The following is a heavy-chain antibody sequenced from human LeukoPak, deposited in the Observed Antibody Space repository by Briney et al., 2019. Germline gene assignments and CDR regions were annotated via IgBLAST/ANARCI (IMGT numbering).Heavy chain of an antibody. J-gene: IGHJ4*02. CDR1: AYDFTGYY. Sequence: GASVKASCKVVAYDFTGYYIHWVRQAHGQGPEWMGRLNPNTGHAVYAFKFQGRVTITRDTSSSTAYMEVTRLTSDDTALYYCAKDRDGADRIILWGQGTLVTVSS. CDR3: AKDRDGADRIIL. D-gene: IGHD5-24*01. CDR2: LNPNTGHA. V-gene: IGHV1-2*06.